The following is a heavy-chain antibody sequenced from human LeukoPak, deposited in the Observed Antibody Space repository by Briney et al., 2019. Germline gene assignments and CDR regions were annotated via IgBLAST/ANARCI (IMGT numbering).Heavy chain of an antibody. CDR2: IRYDGSNK. Sequence: GGSLRLSCAASGFTFSSYGMHWVRQAPGKGLEGVAFIRYDGSNKYYADSVKGGFTISRDNSKNPLYLQMHSLRAEDTAVYYCAKDRVYDYVWGSYPIDFDYWGQGTLVTVSS. D-gene: IGHD3-16*02. J-gene: IGHJ4*02. CDR3: AKDRVYDYVWGSYPIDFDY. V-gene: IGHV3-30*02. CDR1: GFTFSSYG.